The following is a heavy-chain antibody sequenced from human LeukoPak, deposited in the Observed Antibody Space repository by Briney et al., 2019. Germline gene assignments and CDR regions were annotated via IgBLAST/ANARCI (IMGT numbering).Heavy chain of an antibody. V-gene: IGHV3-74*01. Sequence: PGGSLRLSCAASGFTFRSYWMHWVRQAPGKGLVWVSGINSDGSSTNYADSVKGRFTISRDNAENTVFLQMNSLRAEDTAVYYCARGWKTGEGPYWGQGSLVTVSS. J-gene: IGHJ4*02. CDR2: INSDGSST. D-gene: IGHD3-9*01. CDR1: GFTFRSYW. CDR3: ARGWKTGEGPY.